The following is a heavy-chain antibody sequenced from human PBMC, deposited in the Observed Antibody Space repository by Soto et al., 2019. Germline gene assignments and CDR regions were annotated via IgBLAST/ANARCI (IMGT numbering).Heavy chain of an antibody. CDR2: IYYTGST. CDR1: GGSISSYY. CDR3: ARVHVDYWYFDL. V-gene: IGHV4-59*01. Sequence: QVQLQESGPGLVKPSETLSLTCTVSGGSISSYYWSWIRQPPGKGLEWIGYIYYTGSTNHNPSLRRRATISVDTSKNQCSLKLSSVTAADTAVYYCARVHVDYWYFDLWGRGTLVTVSS. J-gene: IGHJ2*01.